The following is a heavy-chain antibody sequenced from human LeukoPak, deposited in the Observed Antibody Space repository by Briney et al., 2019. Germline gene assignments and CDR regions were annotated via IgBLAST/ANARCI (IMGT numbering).Heavy chain of an antibody. CDR2: ISYDGSNK. V-gene: IGHV3-30*03. J-gene: IGHJ4*02. D-gene: IGHD3-10*01. CDR1: GFTFSSYG. Sequence: PGGSLRLSCAASGFTFSSYGMHWVRQAPGKGLEWVAVISYDGSNKYYADSVKGRFTISRDNSKNTLYLQMNSLRAEDTAVYYCAREPEGSPDYWGQGTLVTVSS. CDR3: AREPEGSPDY.